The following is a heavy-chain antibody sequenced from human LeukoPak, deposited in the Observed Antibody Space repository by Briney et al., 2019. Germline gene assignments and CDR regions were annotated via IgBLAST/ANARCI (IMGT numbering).Heavy chain of an antibody. D-gene: IGHD3-10*01. CDR2: TYSNGRT. J-gene: IGHJ6*03. CDR3: ARVLSGRGSLYDYYYYMDV. Sequence: GGSLRLSCAASGFTVSSNYMSWVRQAPGKGLEWVSVTYSNGRTYYADSVKGRFTISRGISKNTLYLQMNSLRAEDTAVKYCARVLSGRGSLYDYYYYMDVWGKGTTVTISS. CDR1: GFTVSSNY. V-gene: IGHV3-53*01.